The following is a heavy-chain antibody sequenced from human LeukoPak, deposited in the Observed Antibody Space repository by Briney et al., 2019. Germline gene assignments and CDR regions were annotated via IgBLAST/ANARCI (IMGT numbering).Heavy chain of an antibody. CDR3: ARVDTAMVAGGGDY. Sequence: ASVKVSCKASGYSFTGYYMHWVRQAPGQGLEWMGWINPNSGGTKYAQRFKGRVTMTRDTSISTAYMELSRLRSDDTAVYYCARVDTAMVAGGGDYWGQGTLVTVSS. J-gene: IGHJ4*02. CDR2: INPNSGGT. D-gene: IGHD5-18*01. CDR1: GYSFTGYY. V-gene: IGHV1-2*02.